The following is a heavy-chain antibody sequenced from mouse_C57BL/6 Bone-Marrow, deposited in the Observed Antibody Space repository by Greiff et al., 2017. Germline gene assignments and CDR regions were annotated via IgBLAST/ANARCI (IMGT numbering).Heavy chain of an antibody. V-gene: IGHV2-9-1*01. D-gene: IGHD1-1*01. CDR3: ARIQYYYGSSPDFDAMDY. CDR2: IWTGGGT. CDR1: GFSLTSYA. J-gene: IGHJ4*01. Sequence: VMLVESGPGPVAPSQSLSITCTVSGFSLTSYAISWVRQPPGKGLEWLGVIWTGGGTNYNSALKSRLSISKDNSKSQVFLKMNSLQTDDTARYYCARIQYYYGSSPDFDAMDYWCQGTSVTVSS.